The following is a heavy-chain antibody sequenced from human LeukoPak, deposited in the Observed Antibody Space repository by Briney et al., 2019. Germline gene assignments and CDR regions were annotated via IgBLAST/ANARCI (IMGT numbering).Heavy chain of an antibody. CDR3: ARDGSGSYYKFDY. Sequence: GGSLRLSCAASGFTFSSYAMHWVRQAPGKGLEWVAVISYDGSNKYYADSVKGRFTISRDNSKNTLYLQMNSLRVEDTAVYYCARDGSGSYYKFDYWGQGTLVTVSS. D-gene: IGHD3-10*01. CDR2: ISYDGSNK. CDR1: GFTFSSYA. V-gene: IGHV3-30-3*01. J-gene: IGHJ4*02.